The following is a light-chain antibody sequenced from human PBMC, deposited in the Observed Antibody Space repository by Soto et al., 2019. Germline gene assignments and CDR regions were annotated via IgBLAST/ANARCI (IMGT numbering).Light chain of an antibody. J-gene: IGKJ1*01. V-gene: IGKV3-11*01. CDR1: QSVDKF. Sequence: EVELTQSPATLSLSPWETATLSCRASQSVDKFLAWYQQRPGQPPRLLIFDSSNRATGVPVRFSGSGSGTVFTLTISRLEPEDFAVYHCQQYGTSLWTLGQGTKVDIK. CDR2: DSS. CDR3: QQYGTSLWT.